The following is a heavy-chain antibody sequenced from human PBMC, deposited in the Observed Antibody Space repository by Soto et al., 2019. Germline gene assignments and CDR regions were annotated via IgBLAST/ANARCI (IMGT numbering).Heavy chain of an antibody. J-gene: IGHJ3*02. D-gene: IGHD1-1*01. CDR2: ISGSGGT. CDR1: GFTVSSYD. V-gene: IGHV3-23*01. Sequence: GGSLRLSCAASGFTVSSYDMYWVRQAPGKGLEWVSAISGSGGTYYAVTVKGRFTISRDNSKNTLYLQMNSLRAEDTAVYYCASRTTGTTKGFDIWGQGTMVTVSS. CDR3: ASRTTGTTKGFDI.